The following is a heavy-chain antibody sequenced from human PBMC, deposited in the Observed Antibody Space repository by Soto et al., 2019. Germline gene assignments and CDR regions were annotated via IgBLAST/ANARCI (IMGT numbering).Heavy chain of an antibody. J-gene: IGHJ6*02. CDR1: GFTFSGNV. V-gene: IGHV3-30*18. CDR3: AKTGSHYYNGIDV. Sequence: QEQLVASGGGVVQPGRSLRLSCAASGFTFSGNVMHWVRQAPAKGLEWVAVISHDGSNKHYGDSVKGRFTVSRDNSKNTLYLQMDSLRPEDTAVYYCAKTGSHYYNGIDVWGQGTTVAVSS. CDR2: ISHDGSNK.